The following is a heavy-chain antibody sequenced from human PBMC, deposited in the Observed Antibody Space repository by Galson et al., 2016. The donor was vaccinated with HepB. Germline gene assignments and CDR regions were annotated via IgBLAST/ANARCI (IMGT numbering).Heavy chain of an antibody. CDR2: LYHNGTT. V-gene: IGHV4-39*01. CDR1: GGSISSRSHY. D-gene: IGHD3-3*01. CDR3: ARWAIFGVIINY. J-gene: IGHJ4*02. Sequence: SETLSLTCTVSGGSISSRSHYWGWIRQPPGKGLEWIGHLYHNGTTYYKPSLKSRVTISVDTSKNQFSLRLSSVTAADTALYYCARWAIFGVIINYWGQGTLVAVSS.